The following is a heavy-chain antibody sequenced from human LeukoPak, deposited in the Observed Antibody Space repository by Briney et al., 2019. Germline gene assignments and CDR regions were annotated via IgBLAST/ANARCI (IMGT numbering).Heavy chain of an antibody. V-gene: IGHV3-30*18. CDR3: AKDDESYGPMDGMDV. Sequence: GGSLRLSCAASGSTFSSYGMHWVRQAPGKGLEWVAVISYDGSNKYYADSVKGRFTISRDNSKNTLYLQMNSLRAEDTAVYYCAKDDESYGPMDGMDVWGQGTTVTVSS. CDR1: GSTFSSYG. D-gene: IGHD3-10*01. CDR2: ISYDGSNK. J-gene: IGHJ6*02.